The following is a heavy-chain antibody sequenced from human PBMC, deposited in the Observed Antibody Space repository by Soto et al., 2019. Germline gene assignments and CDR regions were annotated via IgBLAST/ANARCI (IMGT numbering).Heavy chain of an antibody. D-gene: IGHD3-10*01. V-gene: IGHV4-39*02. CDR1: GGSISTTSYF. CDR2: INHSGST. CDR3: ARSVAGTYYSAFDY. J-gene: IGHJ4*02. Sequence: QLQLQESGPGLVRPSETLSLTCTVSGGSISTTSYFWGWIRQPTGKGLDWIGSINHSGSTFYNPSLKSRVTMSVDTSKNRFSLNLSSVTATDTARYYCARSVAGTYYSAFDYWGLGTLIPVSS.